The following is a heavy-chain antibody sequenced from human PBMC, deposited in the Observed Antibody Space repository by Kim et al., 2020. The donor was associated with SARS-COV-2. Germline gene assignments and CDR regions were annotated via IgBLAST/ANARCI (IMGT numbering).Heavy chain of an antibody. V-gene: IGHV3-7*05. CDR1: GFTFSDTW. CDR3: ARDRAIATAGTHWFDP. Sequence: GGSLRLSCAVSGFTFSDTWMSWVRQAPGKGLEWVVNIKKDGSEKDYMESVKGRFTISRDNAKNLLYLQMDRLRVEDTAVYYCARDRAIATAGTHWFDPWG. CDR2: IKKDGSEK. D-gene: IGHD6-13*01. J-gene: IGHJ5*02.